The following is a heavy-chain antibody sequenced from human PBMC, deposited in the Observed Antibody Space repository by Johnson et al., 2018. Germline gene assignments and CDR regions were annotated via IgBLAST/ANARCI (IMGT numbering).Heavy chain of an antibody. CDR2: TSYDGNNK. J-gene: IGHJ6*03. CDR1: RFTFSDYG. CDR3: AKGGGGYPNYYYMDG. V-gene: IGHV3-30*18. D-gene: IGHD1-26*01. Sequence: QVQLVESGGGVVQPGRSLRLSCAASRFTFSDYGMHWVRQAPGKGLEWVAVTSYDGNNKYYADSVKGRFTISRDNSKNTLYRQMNSLRAEDTAVYYCAKGGGGYPNYYYMDGWGKGTTVTVSS.